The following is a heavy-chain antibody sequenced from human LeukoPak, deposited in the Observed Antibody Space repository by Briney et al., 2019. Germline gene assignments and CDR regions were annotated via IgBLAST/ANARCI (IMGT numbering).Heavy chain of an antibody. J-gene: IGHJ1*01. CDR2: IKQDGIEK. V-gene: IGHV3-7*01. CDR3: ATCSSGYYCDHFQT. Sequence: PGGSLRLSCTASGFTFSNYWMTWIRQAPGKGLEWVANIKQDGIEKYYVDSVEGRFTVSRDNSKNSLSLQIESLRAADTAVYYCATCSSGYYCDHFQTWGQGSLVTVSS. CDR1: GFTFSNYW. D-gene: IGHD3-22*01.